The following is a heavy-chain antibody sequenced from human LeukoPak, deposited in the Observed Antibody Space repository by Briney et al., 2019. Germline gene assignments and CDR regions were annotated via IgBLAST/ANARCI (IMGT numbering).Heavy chain of an antibody. CDR1: GYTLTSYG. J-gene: IGHJ4*02. Sequence: ASVKVSCKASGYTLTSYGISWVRQAPGQGLEWMGWISAYNGNTNYAQKLQGRVTMTTDTSTSTAYMELGSLRSGDTAVYYCARSGLRFLEWLSSLDYWGQGTLVTVSS. CDR3: ARSGLRFLEWLSSLDY. CDR2: ISAYNGNT. D-gene: IGHD3-3*01. V-gene: IGHV1-18*01.